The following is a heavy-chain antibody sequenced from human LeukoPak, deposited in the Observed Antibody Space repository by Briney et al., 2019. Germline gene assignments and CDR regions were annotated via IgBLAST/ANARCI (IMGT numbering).Heavy chain of an antibody. V-gene: IGHV4-59*08. Sequence: SETLSLTCTVSGGSISSYYWSWIRQPPGKGLEWIGYIYYSGSTNYNPSLKSRVTISVDTSKNQFSLKLSSVTAADTAVYYCARGRPGVAYFDYWGQGTLVTVSS. CDR3: ARGRPGVAYFDY. CDR1: GGSISSYY. D-gene: IGHD2-15*01. J-gene: IGHJ4*02. CDR2: IYYSGST.